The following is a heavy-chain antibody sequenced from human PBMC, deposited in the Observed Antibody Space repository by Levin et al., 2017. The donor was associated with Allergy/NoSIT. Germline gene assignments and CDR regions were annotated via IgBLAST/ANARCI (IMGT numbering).Heavy chain of an antibody. V-gene: IGHV3-23*01. CDR1: GFTFSNYG. CDR3: ARGAISIKGFDS. J-gene: IGHJ4*02. Sequence: GESLKISCAASGFTFSNYGMSWVRQAPGEGLEWVSAINDRGVYTYYADSVKGRFTISRDNSKNTLYLQVDSLRAEDTALYYCARGAISIKGFDSWGQGTLVTFAS. CDR2: INDRGVYT. D-gene: IGHD3-3*02.